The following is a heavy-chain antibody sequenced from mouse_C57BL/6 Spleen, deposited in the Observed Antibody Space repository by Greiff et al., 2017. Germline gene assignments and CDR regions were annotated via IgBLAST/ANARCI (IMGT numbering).Heavy chain of an antibody. CDR3: ARGLIRAYFDV. V-gene: IGHV1-61*01. J-gene: IGHJ1*03. CDR1: GYTFTSYW. Sequence: VQLQQPGAELVRPGSSVKLSCKASGYTFTSYWMDWVKQRPGQGLEWIGNIYPSDSETHYNQKFKDKATLTVDKSSSTAYMQLSSLTSEDSAVYYCARGLIRAYFDVWGTGTTVTVSS. D-gene: IGHD2-4*01. CDR2: IYPSDSET.